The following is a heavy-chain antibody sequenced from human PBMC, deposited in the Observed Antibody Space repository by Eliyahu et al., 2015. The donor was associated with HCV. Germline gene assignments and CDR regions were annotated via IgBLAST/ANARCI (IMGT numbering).Heavy chain of an antibody. Sequence: EVQLVESGGGLVKPGGSLXLSXXASGFTFSTYTMNWVRQAPGKGLEWVSSISSGSSYIYYADSVKGRFTISRDNAKNSLYLQMNSLRAEDTAVYYCARDVLAGDRWGQGTLVTVSS. J-gene: IGHJ4*02. V-gene: IGHV3-21*01. CDR3: ARDVLAGDR. D-gene: IGHD7-27*01. CDR1: GFTFSTYT. CDR2: ISSGSSYI.